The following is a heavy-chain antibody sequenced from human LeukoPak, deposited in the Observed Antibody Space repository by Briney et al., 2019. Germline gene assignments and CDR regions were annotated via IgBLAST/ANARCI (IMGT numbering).Heavy chain of an antibody. V-gene: IGHV3-23*01. CDR3: AKQSLYDSSGHFHY. J-gene: IGHJ4*02. Sequence: GGSLRLSCAASGFTFSSYAMSWVRQAPGKGLEWVSGISGSRGTTYYADSVKGRFTISRDNSKNTLFLRMNSLRAEDTAVYFCAKQSLYDSSGHFHYWGQGTLVTVSS. CDR1: GFTFSSYA. CDR2: ISGSRGTT. D-gene: IGHD3-22*01.